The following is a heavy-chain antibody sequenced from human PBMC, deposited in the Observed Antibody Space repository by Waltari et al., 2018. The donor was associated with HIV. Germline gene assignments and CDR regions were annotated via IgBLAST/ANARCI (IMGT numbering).Heavy chain of an antibody. CDR1: GFNFDIFT. CDR2: IRKSGYYV. CDR3: VRDRTSETTGDFDS. V-gene: IGHV3-21*02. D-gene: IGHD1-1*01. J-gene: IGHJ4*02. Sequence: DVQLVESGGGLVKPGQSLRLSCLASGFNFDIFTMTWVRPAPGGGLEWIASIRKSGYYVDYPDSLKGRVTLSRDNAKKSLLLQVNSLTADDTGLYFCVRDRTSETTGDFDSWGQGVPVIVSS.